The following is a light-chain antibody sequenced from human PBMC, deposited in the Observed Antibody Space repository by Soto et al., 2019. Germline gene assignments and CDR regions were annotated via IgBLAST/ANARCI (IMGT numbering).Light chain of an antibody. CDR1: QSVSSY. CDR2: DAS. Sequence: EMVLTQYPATLSLPPGERATLSCRASQSVSSYLAWYQQKPGQAPRLRIYDASNRATGIPARFSGSGSGTDFTLTISGLEPEDFAVYYCQRRSNWPLTFGGGTKVEIQ. J-gene: IGKJ4*01. V-gene: IGKV3-11*01. CDR3: QRRSNWPLT.